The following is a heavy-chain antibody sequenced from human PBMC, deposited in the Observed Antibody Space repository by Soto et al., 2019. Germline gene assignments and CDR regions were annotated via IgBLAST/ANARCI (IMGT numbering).Heavy chain of an antibody. CDR1: GGSISSYY. J-gene: IGHJ4*02. V-gene: IGHV4-59*01. Sequence: QVQLQESGPGLVKPSETLSLTCTVSGGSISSYYWSWIRQPPGKGLEWIGYIYYSGSTNYNPSLKSRVTISVDTSKNQFSLKLSSMTAADTAVYYCARGWGEAFDYWGQGTLVTVSS. CDR2: IYYSGST. CDR3: ARGWGEAFDY. D-gene: IGHD3-16*01.